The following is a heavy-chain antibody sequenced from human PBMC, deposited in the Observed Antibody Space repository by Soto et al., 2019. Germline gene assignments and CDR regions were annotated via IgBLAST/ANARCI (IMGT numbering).Heavy chain of an antibody. CDR3: VREGGYDILTGYRT. V-gene: IGHV3-23*01. J-gene: IGHJ5*02. Sequence: PGGSLRLSCAASGFTFSNFAMNWVRQAPGKGLEWVSGISGSGSSTHHADSVKGRFTISRDKSKNTLDLQMNSLRAEDTAVYYCVREGGYDILTGYRTWGQGTLVTVSS. CDR2: ISGSGSST. D-gene: IGHD3-9*01. CDR1: GFTFSNFA.